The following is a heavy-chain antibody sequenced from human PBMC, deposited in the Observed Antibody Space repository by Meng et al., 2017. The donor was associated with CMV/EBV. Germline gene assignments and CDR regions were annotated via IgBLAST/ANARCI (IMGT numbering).Heavy chain of an antibody. J-gene: IGHJ4*02. Sequence: GGPLRSSCAASGFTFSSYWMHWVRQAPGKGLVWVSRINSDGSSTSYADSVKGRFTISRDNAKNTLYLQMNSLRAEDTAVYYCARSRQRYSSSSNGDYWGQGTLVTVSS. CDR2: INSDGSST. D-gene: IGHD6-6*01. CDR1: GFTFSSYW. CDR3: ARSRQRYSSSSNGDY. V-gene: IGHV3-74*01.